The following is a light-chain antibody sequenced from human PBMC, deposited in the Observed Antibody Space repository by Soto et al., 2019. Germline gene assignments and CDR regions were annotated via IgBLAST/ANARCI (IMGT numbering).Light chain of an antibody. CDR1: NSDIGGYKY. Sequence: QSVLTQPASVSESPGQSITISCTGTNSDIGGYKYVSWYQQYPGNAPKVMIYEVSKRPSGVSNRFSGSKSGNTASLTISGLQAEDEADYYCSSYTSSNHVIFGGGTKVTVL. CDR3: SSYTSSNHVI. V-gene: IGLV2-14*01. J-gene: IGLJ2*01. CDR2: EVS.